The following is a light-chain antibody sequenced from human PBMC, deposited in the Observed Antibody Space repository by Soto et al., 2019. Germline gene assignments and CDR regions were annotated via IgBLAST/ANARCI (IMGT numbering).Light chain of an antibody. V-gene: IGKV3-15*01. CDR3: QQYSNWLIT. CDR1: QSVSSN. J-gene: IGKJ5*01. Sequence: EMLMTQSPATVCVSSGGRARLLRRASQSVSSNVAWYQQKPGQAPRVLIYGASTRATDVPARFSGSGSGTEFTLTISSLQSEDFAIYYCQQYSNWLITFGQGTRLEN. CDR2: GAS.